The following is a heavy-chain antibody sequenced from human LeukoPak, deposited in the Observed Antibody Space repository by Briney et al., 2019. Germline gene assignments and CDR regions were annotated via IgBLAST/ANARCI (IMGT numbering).Heavy chain of an antibody. D-gene: IGHD6-13*01. CDR2: ISPSGGIT. CDR3: ARARGSSWLYYFDY. J-gene: IGHJ4*02. Sequence: GGSLRLSCAASGFTFSSHGMNWVRQAPGKGLEWVSGISPSGGITYYTDSVKGRFTISRDNSKNTLYLQMNSLRAEDTAVYYCARARGSSWLYYFDYWGQGTLVTVSS. V-gene: IGHV3-23*01. CDR1: GFTFSSHG.